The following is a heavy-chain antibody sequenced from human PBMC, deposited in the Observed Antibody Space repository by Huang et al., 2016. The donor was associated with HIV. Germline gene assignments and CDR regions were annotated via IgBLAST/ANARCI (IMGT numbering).Heavy chain of an antibody. D-gene: IGHD4-17*01. Sequence: QVQLVESGGGVVQPGKSLTLSCVVSGFSFSTYGMHWVRQAPGKGLEWVAFISYQGNNKNHHDSVKGRFTRRRDDSKGTLALQMNSLGTEDSARYWCVKDRHSYADYALTYFDFWGQGTLVTVSS. CDR1: GFSFSTYG. J-gene: IGHJ4*02. CDR3: VKDRHSYADYALTYFDF. CDR2: ISYQGNNK. V-gene: IGHV3-30*18.